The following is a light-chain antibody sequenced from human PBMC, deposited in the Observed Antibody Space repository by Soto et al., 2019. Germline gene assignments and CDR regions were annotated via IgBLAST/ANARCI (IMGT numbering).Light chain of an antibody. CDR3: QQLTARRSS. CDR1: QGNNTF. J-gene: IGKJ2*01. V-gene: IGKV1-9*01. Sequence: IQLTQSPSSLSASVGDRVSISCRASQGNNTFVAWYQQKSGKAPKLLIYGASTLQSGVPSRFSGSGSGTEFTLTISGLQPEDFATYYCQQLTARRSSFGQGTKVDIK. CDR2: GAS.